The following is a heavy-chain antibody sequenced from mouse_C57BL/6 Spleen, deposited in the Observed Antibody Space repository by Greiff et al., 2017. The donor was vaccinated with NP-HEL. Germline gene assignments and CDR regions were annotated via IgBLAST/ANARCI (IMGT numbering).Heavy chain of an antibody. J-gene: IGHJ2*01. CDR1: GYTFTDHT. D-gene: IGHD1-1*01. V-gene: IGHV1-78*01. CDR2: IYPRDGST. CDR3: ARRGLATTVVALYYFDY. Sequence: VQLQQSDAELVKPGASVKISCKVSGYTFTDHTIHWMKQRPEQGLEWIGYIYPRDGSTKYNEKFKGKATLTADKSSSTAYMQRNSLTAEDSAVYFCARRGLATTVVALYYFDYWGQGTTLTVSS.